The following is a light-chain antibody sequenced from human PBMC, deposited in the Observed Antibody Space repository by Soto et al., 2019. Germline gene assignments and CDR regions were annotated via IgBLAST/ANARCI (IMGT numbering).Light chain of an antibody. CDR2: AAS. Sequence: DIQLTQSPSFLSASVGDRVTITCRASQGISSYLAWYQQKPGKAPKLLIYAASTLQSGVPSRFSGSGPGTEFTLTISSLQPEDFATYYCQQYYSFPPAFGQGTKVDIK. V-gene: IGKV1-9*01. CDR1: QGISSY. CDR3: QQYYSFPPA. J-gene: IGKJ1*01.